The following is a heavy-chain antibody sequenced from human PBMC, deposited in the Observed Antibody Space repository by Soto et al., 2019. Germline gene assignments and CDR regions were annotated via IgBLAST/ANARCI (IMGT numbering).Heavy chain of an antibody. CDR1: GYSFATYY. CDR3: VRVGSGYYDSSGYARGVFAI. CDR2: INPSGGST. J-gene: IGHJ3*02. V-gene: IGHV1-46*03. D-gene: IGHD3-22*01. Sequence: ASVEVSCKACGYSFATYYMHWVRHYTGQGLEWMGIINPSGGSTRYAQKFQGRVTMTRDTSTSTVYMELSSLRSEDTAVYYCVRVGSGYYDSSGYARGVFAIWGQGTMVTVSS.